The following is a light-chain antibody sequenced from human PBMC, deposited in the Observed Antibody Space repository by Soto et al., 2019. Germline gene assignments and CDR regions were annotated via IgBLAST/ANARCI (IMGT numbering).Light chain of an antibody. Sequence: EIVLTQSPGTLSLSPGERATLSCRASQSVSSSFLAWYQQKPGQAPRLLMYGASSRAAGIPARFSGSGSGTDFSLTISRLEPEDFAVYYCQQYGSSPETFGQGTKVDIK. CDR2: GAS. CDR3: QQYGSSPET. V-gene: IGKV3-20*01. CDR1: QSVSSSF. J-gene: IGKJ1*01.